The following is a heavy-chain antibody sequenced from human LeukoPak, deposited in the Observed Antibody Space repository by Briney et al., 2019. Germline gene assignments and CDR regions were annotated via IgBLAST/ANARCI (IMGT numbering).Heavy chain of an antibody. V-gene: IGHV1-2*02. J-gene: IGHJ4*02. D-gene: IGHD3-9*01. Sequence: ASVKVSCKASGYTFTGYYMHWLRQAPGQGLEWMGWINPNSGDTNYAQKFQGRVTMTRDTSISTAYVELSGLRSDDTAVYYCARVVDILTGHDTALDYWGQGTLVTVSS. CDR1: GYTFTGYY. CDR3: ARVVDILTGHDTALDY. CDR2: INPNSGDT.